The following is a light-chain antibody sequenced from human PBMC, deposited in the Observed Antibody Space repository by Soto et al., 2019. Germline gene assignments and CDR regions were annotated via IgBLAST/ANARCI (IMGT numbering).Light chain of an antibody. CDR2: GAS. CDR3: QQHSHWPPWT. CDR1: QNVRTF. V-gene: IGKV3-11*01. Sequence: EVVLTQSPATLSLSPGERATLSCRASQNVRTFLAWYQQKPGQAPRLLIYGASNRATGIPARFSGSGSGTDFTLTISGLEPEDFAVYYCQQHSHWPPWTFGQGTRVEIQ. J-gene: IGKJ1*01.